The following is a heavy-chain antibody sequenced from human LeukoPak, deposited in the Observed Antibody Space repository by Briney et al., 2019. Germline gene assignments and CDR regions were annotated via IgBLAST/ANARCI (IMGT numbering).Heavy chain of an antibody. CDR1: GGSIGGYY. CDR3: ARGGPTGYVDY. J-gene: IGHJ4*02. V-gene: IGHV4-59*08. Sequence: SETLSLTRTVSGGSIGGYYWNWIRQPPGKGLEWIGNIHYSGSTKYNPSLKSRVTISLDTSKNQVSLKLSSVTAADTAVYYCARGGPTGYVDYWGQGTLVTVSS. CDR2: IHYSGST. D-gene: IGHD3-9*01.